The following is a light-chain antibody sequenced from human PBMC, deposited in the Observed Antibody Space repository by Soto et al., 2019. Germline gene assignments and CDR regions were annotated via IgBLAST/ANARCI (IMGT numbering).Light chain of an antibody. CDR1: QSVRSN. CDR2: EAS. Sequence: MTKSPGTGSVCPWVWFIRYYRASQSVRSNLAWYQQKPGQAPRLLIYEASTRATGVPARFSGSGFGSEFTLNTSSLQSEDFPVYSFQQHNVRLATFGQGTKVDIK. J-gene: IGKJ1*01. CDR3: QQHNVRLAT. V-gene: IGKV3-15*01.